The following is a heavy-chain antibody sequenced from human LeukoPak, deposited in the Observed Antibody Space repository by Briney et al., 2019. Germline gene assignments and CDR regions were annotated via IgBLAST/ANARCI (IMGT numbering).Heavy chain of an antibody. CDR3: AKNPRGRPLDY. CDR2: ISGSGGST. Sequence: GRSLRLSCAASGFTFSSYAMSWVRQAPGKGLERVSAISGSGGSTYYADSVKGRFTISRDNSKNTLYLQMNSLRAEDTAVYYCAKNPRGRPLDYWGQGTLVTVSS. V-gene: IGHV3-23*01. CDR1: GFTFSSYA. J-gene: IGHJ4*02. D-gene: IGHD1-26*01.